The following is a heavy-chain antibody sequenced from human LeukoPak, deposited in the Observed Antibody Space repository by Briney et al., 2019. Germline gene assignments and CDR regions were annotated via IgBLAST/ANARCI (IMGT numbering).Heavy chain of an antibody. CDR1: GFTFSSYS. J-gene: IGHJ3*02. CDR3: ARDQDRAFDI. Sequence: GGSLRPSCVASGFTFSSYSMNWVRQAPGKGLEWVSYISSSSSTIYYADSVKGRFTISRDNAKNSLSLQMNSLRAEDTAVYYCARDQDRAFDIWGQGTMVTVSS. CDR2: ISSSSSTI. V-gene: IGHV3-48*01.